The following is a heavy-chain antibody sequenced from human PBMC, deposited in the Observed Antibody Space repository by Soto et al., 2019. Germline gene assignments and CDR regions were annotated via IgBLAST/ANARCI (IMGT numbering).Heavy chain of an antibody. Sequence: PXASLSLTCAVCGGSVSGYYWSWIRQPPGKGLEWIGEINHSGSTNYNPSLKSRVTISVDTSKNQFSLKLSSVTAADTAVYYCAIGGAARYFDYWGQGTLVTVSS. CDR1: GGSVSGYY. CDR2: INHSGST. V-gene: IGHV4-34*01. J-gene: IGHJ4*02. CDR3: AIGGAARYFDY. D-gene: IGHD6-6*01.